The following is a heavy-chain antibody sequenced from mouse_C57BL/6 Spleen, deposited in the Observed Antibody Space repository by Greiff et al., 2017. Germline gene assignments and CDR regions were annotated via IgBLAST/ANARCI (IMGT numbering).Heavy chain of an antibody. Sequence: QVQLQQPGAELVRPGSSVKLSCKASGYTFTSYWMHWVKQRPIQGLEWIGNIDPSDSETHYNQKFKDKATLTVDKSSSTADMQLSILTSEDSAVYYCARGGPGDFDVWGTGTTVTVSS. CDR2: IDPSDSET. CDR3: ARGGPGDFDV. J-gene: IGHJ1*03. V-gene: IGHV1-52*01. CDR1: GYTFTSYW.